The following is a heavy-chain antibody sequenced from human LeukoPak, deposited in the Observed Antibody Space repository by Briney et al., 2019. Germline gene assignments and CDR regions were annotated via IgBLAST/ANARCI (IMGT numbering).Heavy chain of an antibody. V-gene: IGHV3-30-3*01. CDR3: ARDPYKYKDYGNYGAFDI. CDR2: ISYDGSNK. D-gene: IGHD4-11*01. Sequence: GGSLRLSCAASGFTFSSYAMHWVRQAPGKGLEWVAVISYDGSNKYYADSVKGRFTISRDNSKNTLYLQMNSLRAEDTAVYYCARDPYKYKDYGNYGAFDIWGQGTMVTVSS. J-gene: IGHJ3*02. CDR1: GFTFSSYA.